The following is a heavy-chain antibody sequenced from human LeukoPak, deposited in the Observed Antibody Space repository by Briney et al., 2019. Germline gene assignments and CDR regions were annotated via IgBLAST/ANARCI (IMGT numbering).Heavy chain of an antibody. D-gene: IGHD3-9*01. CDR1: GASLSSGSYY. CDR3: ARDYDVLTAYPPTQLFDP. V-gene: IGHV4-61*02. J-gene: IGHJ5*02. Sequence: SETLSLTCTVSGASLSSGSYYWSWIRQPAGKGLEWIGRIYPSGSTDYNPSLKSRVTMSVDTSKNQFSLKLNSVTAADTAVYYCARDYDVLTAYPPTQLFDPWGQGTLVTVSS. CDR2: IYPSGST.